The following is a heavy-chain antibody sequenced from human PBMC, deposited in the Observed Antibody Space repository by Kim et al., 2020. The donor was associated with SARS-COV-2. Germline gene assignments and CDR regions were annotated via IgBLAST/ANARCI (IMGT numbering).Heavy chain of an antibody. V-gene: IGHV4-34*01. CDR2: INHSGST. Sequence: SETLSLTCAVYGGSFSGYYWSWIRQPPGKGLEWIGEINHSGSTNYNPSLKSRVTISVDTSKNQFSLKLSSVTAADTAVYYCAREMRYDYVWGSYRSRNW. D-gene: IGHD3-16*02. J-gene: IGHJ5*01. CDR3: AREMRYDYVWGSYRSRNW. CDR1: GGSFSGYY.